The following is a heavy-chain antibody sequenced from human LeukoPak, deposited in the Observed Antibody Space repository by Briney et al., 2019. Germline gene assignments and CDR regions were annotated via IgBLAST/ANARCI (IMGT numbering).Heavy chain of an antibody. CDR1: GFTFHDYA. CDR2: ITWNSGSV. D-gene: IGHD3/OR15-3a*01. CDR3: AKGLGVASLIVDALDM. V-gene: IGHV3-9*03. Sequence: GGSLRLSCAASGFTFHDYAMHWVRQVPGKGLEWVSGITWNSGSVLYVDSVRGRFTISRDNAKNSLYLQMNSLRPEDMAFYYCAKGLGVASLIVDALDMWGQGTMVAV. J-gene: IGHJ3*02.